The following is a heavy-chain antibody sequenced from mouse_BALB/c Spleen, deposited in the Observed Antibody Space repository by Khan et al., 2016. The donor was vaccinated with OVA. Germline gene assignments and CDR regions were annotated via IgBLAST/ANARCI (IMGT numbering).Heavy chain of an antibody. J-gene: IGHJ4*01. D-gene: IGHD2-10*01. Sequence: QIQLVQSGPELKQPGETVKISCKASGYTFTNYGMNWVKHSPGKALKWMGWINTYTGEPTYADDFKGRFAFSLETSASTAYLQINNLKNEDTATSFCARPPYFSDTLDDWGQGTSVTVSS. V-gene: IGHV9-3-1*01. CDR2: INTYTGEP. CDR3: ARPPYFSDTLDD. CDR1: GYTFTNYG.